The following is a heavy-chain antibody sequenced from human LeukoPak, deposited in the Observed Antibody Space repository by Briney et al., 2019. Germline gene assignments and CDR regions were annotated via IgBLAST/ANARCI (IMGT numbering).Heavy chain of an antibody. J-gene: IGHJ6*02. CDR3: ARDLGQDRGLTLDV. V-gene: IGHV3-66*01. CDR1: GFTVSSKY. D-gene: IGHD7-27*01. Sequence: PGGSLRLSCAASGFTVSSKYMSWVRPAPGERLDWVSVMYIGGSTYYADSVKGRFSISRDNSKDTLFLQMNSLRGDDTAVYYCARDLGQDRGLTLDVWGPGTTVTVSS. CDR2: MYIGGST.